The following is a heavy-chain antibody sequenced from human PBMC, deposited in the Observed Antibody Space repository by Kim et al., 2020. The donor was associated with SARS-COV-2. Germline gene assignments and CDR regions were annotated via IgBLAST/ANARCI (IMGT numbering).Heavy chain of an antibody. CDR2: IYYSGST. CDR1: GGSISSSSYY. D-gene: IGHD6-13*01. J-gene: IGHJ5*02. Sequence: AETLSLTCTVSGGSISSSSYYWGWIRQPPGKGLEWIGSIYYSGSTYYNPSLKSRVTISVDTSKNQFSLKLSSVTAADTAVYYCARRVGYPSRSGFDPWGQGTLVTVSS. CDR3: ARRVGYPSRSGFDP. V-gene: IGHV4-39*01.